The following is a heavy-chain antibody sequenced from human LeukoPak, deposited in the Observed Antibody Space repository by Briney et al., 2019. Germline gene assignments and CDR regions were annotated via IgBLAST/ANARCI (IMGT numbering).Heavy chain of an antibody. CDR1: GGSISGYY. CDR3: ARIRRGGYSGPAYYYYYYMDV. J-gene: IGHJ6*03. V-gene: IGHV4-4*07. CDR2: IYTSGST. Sequence: PSQTLSLTCTVSGGSISGYYWSWIRQPAGKGLEWIGRIYTSGSTNYNPSLKSRVTMSVDTSKNQFSLKLSSVTAADTAVYYCARIRRGGYSGPAYYYYYYMDVWGKGTTVTISS. D-gene: IGHD5-12*01.